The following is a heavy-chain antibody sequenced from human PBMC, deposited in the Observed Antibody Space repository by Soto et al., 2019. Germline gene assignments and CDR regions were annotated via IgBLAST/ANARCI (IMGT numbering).Heavy chain of an antibody. Sequence: LSLTCAVYGGSFSGYYWSWIRQPPGKGLEWIGEINHSGSTNYNPSLKSRVTISVDTSKNQFSLKLSSVTAADTAVYYCARGSGWPGENWFDPWGQGTLVTVSS. CDR2: INHSGST. J-gene: IGHJ5*02. CDR1: GGSFSGYY. D-gene: IGHD6-19*01. V-gene: IGHV4-34*01. CDR3: ARGSGWPGENWFDP.